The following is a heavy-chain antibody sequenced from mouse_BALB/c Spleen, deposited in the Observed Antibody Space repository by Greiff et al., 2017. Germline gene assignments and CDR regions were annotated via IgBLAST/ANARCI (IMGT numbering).Heavy chain of an antibody. CDR1: GYTFSSYW. Sequence: VKVVESGAELMKPGASVKISCKATGYTFSSYWIEWVKQRPGHGLEWIGEILPGSGSTNYNEKFKGKATFTADTSSNTAYMQLSSLTSEDSAVYYCARELTGKGFAYWGQGTLVTVSA. V-gene: IGHV1-9*01. CDR3: ARELTGKGFAY. CDR2: ILPGSGST. D-gene: IGHD4-1*01. J-gene: IGHJ3*01.